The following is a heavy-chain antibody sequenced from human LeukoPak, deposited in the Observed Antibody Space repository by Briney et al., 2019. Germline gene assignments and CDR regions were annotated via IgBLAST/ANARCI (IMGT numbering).Heavy chain of an antibody. Sequence: GGSLRLSCATSGFTFSRYTMNWVRQAPGKGLEWVSSLSSNSYYIYYADSVKGRFIISRDNAKNSLYLQMNSLRAEDTAVYYCQYGSGSYPYWGQGTLVTVSS. CDR3: QYGSGSYPY. CDR1: GFTFSRYT. D-gene: IGHD3-10*01. CDR2: LSSNSYYI. V-gene: IGHV3-21*01. J-gene: IGHJ4*02.